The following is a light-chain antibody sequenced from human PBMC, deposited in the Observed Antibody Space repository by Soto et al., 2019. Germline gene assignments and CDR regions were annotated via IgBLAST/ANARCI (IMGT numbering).Light chain of an antibody. J-gene: IGKJ4*01. CDR1: QSVSTY. CDR3: QQRTDWPSLT. CDR2: DAS. V-gene: IGKV3-11*01. Sequence: EIVLTQSPATLSLSPGERATLSCRASQSVSTYLGWYQQKPGHAPRLLIYDASNRATGIPARFSGSGSGTDFTLTISSLEPEDFAVYYCQQRTDWPSLTFGGGTKVEIK.